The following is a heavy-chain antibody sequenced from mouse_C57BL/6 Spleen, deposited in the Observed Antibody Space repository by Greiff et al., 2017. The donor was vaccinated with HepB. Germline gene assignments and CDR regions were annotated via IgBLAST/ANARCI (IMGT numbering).Heavy chain of an antibody. J-gene: IGHJ1*03. D-gene: IGHD1-1*01. V-gene: IGHV1-81*01. CDR1: GYTFTSYG. CDR3: ARSGITTVKYFDV. Sequence: QVQLQQSGAELARPGASVKLSCKASGYTFTSYGISWVKQRTGQGLEWIGEIYPRSGNTYYNEKFKGKATLTADKSSSTAYMELRSLTSEDSAVYFCARSGITTVKYFDVWGTGTTVTVSS. CDR2: IYPRSGNT.